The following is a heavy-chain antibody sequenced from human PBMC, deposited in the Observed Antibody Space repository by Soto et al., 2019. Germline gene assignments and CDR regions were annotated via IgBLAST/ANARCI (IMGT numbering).Heavy chain of an antibody. J-gene: IGHJ4*02. CDR3: ARDLAVSGFDA. CDR2: ITPILKTS. Sequence: QVPLVQSGAEVRKPGSSVRVSCKASGGSFSTYPITWVRQAPGQGLEWMGRITPILKTSNTAQKFQGRVTLSADESTGTAHMELSSLIPEDSAVYYCARDLAVSGFDAWGQGTLITVSS. D-gene: IGHD6-19*01. CDR1: GGSFSTYP. V-gene: IGHV1-69*18.